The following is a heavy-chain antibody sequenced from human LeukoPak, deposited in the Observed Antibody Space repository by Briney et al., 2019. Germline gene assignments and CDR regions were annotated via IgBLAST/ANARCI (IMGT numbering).Heavy chain of an antibody. CDR1: GGSISSGGHS. V-gene: IGHV4-30-2*01. Sequence: PSETLSLTCTVSGGSISSGGHSWSWIRQPPGKGLEWIGYIYHSGSGSTYYNPSLKSRVTISVDTSKNQFSLKLSSVTAADTAVYYCARGGTPVYYDSSGYQNWFDPWGQGTLVTVSS. D-gene: IGHD3-22*01. CDR2: IYHSGSGST. CDR3: ARGGTPVYYDSSGYQNWFDP. J-gene: IGHJ5*02.